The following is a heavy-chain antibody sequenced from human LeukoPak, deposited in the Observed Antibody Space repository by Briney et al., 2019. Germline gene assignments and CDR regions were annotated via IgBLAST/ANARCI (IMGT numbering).Heavy chain of an antibody. J-gene: IGHJ4*02. CDR1: GGSISTYY. CDR2: IYYSGSI. V-gene: IGHV4-59*07. D-gene: IGHD3-3*02. Sequence: DTLSLTCTVSGGSISTYYWNCLRHPPGKALEWIGYIYYSGSINYNPSLKSRVTISVDTSKTQFSLNLTSVTAADTAVYYCARGGIRQTFDNWGQGTLVTVSS. CDR3: ARGGIRQTFDN.